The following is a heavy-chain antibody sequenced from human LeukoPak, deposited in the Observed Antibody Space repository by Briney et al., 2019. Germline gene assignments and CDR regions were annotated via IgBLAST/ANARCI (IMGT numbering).Heavy chain of an antibody. CDR1: GLRFSDYY. V-gene: IGHV3-11*01. D-gene: IGHD2/OR15-2a*01. Sequence: PGGSLRLSCAASGLRFSDYYVSWIRQAPGKGLQWVSYISSGGDIMHYADSVKGRFASSRDNAKNSGYLEMNSLGAEDTAVYYCATNLIGAGEYFQQWGQGTLVTVSS. CDR2: ISSGGDIM. CDR3: ATNLIGAGEYFQQ. J-gene: IGHJ1*01.